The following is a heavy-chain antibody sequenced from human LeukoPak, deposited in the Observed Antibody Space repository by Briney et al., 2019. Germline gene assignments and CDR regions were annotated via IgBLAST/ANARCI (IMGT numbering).Heavy chain of an antibody. V-gene: IGHV1-46*01. CDR1: GYTFTSYY. D-gene: IGHD3-16*01. CDR3: ATLTSRAASLTYFDY. Sequence: GASVKVSCKASGYTFTSYYMHWVRQAPGQGLEWMGIINPSGGSTSYAQKFQGRVTMTRDTSTSTVYMELSSLRSEDTAVYYCATLTSRAASLTYFDYWGQGTLVTVSS. J-gene: IGHJ4*02. CDR2: INPSGGST.